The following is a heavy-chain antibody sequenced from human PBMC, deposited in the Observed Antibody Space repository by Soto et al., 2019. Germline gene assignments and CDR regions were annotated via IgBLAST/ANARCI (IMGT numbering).Heavy chain of an antibody. D-gene: IGHD3-10*01. CDR1: GFTFDDYA. CDR3: AKDAEKSWFGEIHNWFDP. V-gene: IGHV3-9*01. Sequence: GGSLRLSCAASGFTFDDYAMHWVRQAPGKGLEWVSGISWNSGSIVYADSVKGRLPISTDNAKNSLYLQMNSLRAEDTALYYCAKDAEKSWFGEIHNWFDPWGQGTLVTVSS. CDR2: ISWNSGSI. J-gene: IGHJ5*02.